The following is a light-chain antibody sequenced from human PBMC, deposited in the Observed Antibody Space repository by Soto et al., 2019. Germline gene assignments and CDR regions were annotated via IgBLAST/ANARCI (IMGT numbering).Light chain of an antibody. J-gene: IGKJ2*01. V-gene: IGKV3-11*01. CDR2: DAS. Sequence: EIVLTQSPATLSLSPGERATLSCRASQSVGSYLAWFQQKPGQAPRLLIYDASNRATDIPARFSGSGSGTDFTLTLSSLEPEDFAVYYCQQRSNWPYTFGQGTKLEIK. CDR1: QSVGSY. CDR3: QQRSNWPYT.